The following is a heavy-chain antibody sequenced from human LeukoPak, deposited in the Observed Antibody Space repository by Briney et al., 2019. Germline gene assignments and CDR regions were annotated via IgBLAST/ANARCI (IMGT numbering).Heavy chain of an antibody. CDR1: GYTFTSYY. CDR3: ASTLVAAAPFDY. Sequence: ASVKVSCKPSGYTFTSYYMHWVRQAHGQGLEWMGIINPSGGSTSYAQKFQGRVTMTRDTSTSTVYMELSSLRSEDTAVYYCASTLVAAAPFDYCGQGTLVTVSS. CDR2: INPSGGST. D-gene: IGHD2-15*01. J-gene: IGHJ4*02. V-gene: IGHV1-46*01.